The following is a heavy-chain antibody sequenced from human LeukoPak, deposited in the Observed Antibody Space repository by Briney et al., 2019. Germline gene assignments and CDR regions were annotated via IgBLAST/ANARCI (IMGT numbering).Heavy chain of an antibody. CDR3: ARGLPSPYCDSSGYYFPARNAFDI. J-gene: IGHJ3*02. V-gene: IGHV4-34*01. CDR2: INHSGST. D-gene: IGHD3-22*01. Sequence: SETLSLTCAVYGGSFSGYYWSWIRQPPGKGLEWIGEINHSGSTNYNPSLKSRVTISVDTSKNQFSLKLSSVTAADTAVYYCARGLPSPYCDSSGYYFPARNAFDIWGQGTMVTVSS. CDR1: GGSFSGYY.